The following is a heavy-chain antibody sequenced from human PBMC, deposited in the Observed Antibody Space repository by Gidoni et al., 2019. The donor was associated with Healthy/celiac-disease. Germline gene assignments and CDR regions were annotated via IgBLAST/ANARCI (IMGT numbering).Heavy chain of an antibody. V-gene: IGHV3-23*01. CDR2: IRGSGGST. J-gene: IGHJ5*02. CDR1: GFTFSTYA. CDR3: AKVGYDFWSGSNPYNWFDP. D-gene: IGHD3-3*01. Sequence: EVQLLESGGGLVQPGGSLRLSGAASGFTFSTYAMSWVRPAPGKGLEWVSAIRGSGGSTYYADSVKGRFTISRDNSKNTLYLQMNSLRAEDTAVYYCAKVGYDFWSGSNPYNWFDPWGQGTLVTVSS.